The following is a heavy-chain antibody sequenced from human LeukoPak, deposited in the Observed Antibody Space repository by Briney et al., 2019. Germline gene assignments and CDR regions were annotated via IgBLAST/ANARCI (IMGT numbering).Heavy chain of an antibody. J-gene: IGHJ6*02. Sequence: GGSLRLSCAASGFTFSSYDMHWVRQPTGKGLEWVSAIGTAGDTYYPGSVKGRFTISRENAKNSLYLQMNSLRAGDTAVYYCARGPLSPYYCYGMDVWGQGTTVTVSS. V-gene: IGHV3-13*01. CDR2: IGTAGDT. CDR1: GFTFSSYD. CDR3: ARGPLSPYYCYGMDV.